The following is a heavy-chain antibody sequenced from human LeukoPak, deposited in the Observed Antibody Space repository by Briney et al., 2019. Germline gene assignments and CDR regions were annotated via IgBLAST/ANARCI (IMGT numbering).Heavy chain of an antibody. D-gene: IGHD3-22*01. J-gene: IGHJ4*02. Sequence: GGSLRLSCAASGFTFSNYGIHWVRQAPGKGLEWVAVISYDGTNKYYADSVKGRFAISRDNAKNTLYLQMNSLRVEDTAVYYCARLPIVVITSGGYWGQGTLVTVSS. V-gene: IGHV3-30*03. CDR2: ISYDGTNK. CDR3: ARLPIVVITSGGY. CDR1: GFTFSNYG.